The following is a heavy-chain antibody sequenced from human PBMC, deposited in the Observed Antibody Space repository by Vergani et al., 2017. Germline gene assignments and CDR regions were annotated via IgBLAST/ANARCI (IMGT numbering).Heavy chain of an antibody. V-gene: IGHV3-30-3*01. CDR3: AIVWFGELLVNAFDI. Sequence: QVQLVESGGGVVQPGRSLRLSCAASGFTFSSYAMHWVRQAPGKGLEWVAVISYDGSNKYYADSVKGRFTISRDNSKKTLYLQMNSLRAEDTAVYYCAIVWFGELLVNAFDIWGQGTMVTVSS. J-gene: IGHJ3*02. D-gene: IGHD3-10*01. CDR2: ISYDGSNK. CDR1: GFTFSSYA.